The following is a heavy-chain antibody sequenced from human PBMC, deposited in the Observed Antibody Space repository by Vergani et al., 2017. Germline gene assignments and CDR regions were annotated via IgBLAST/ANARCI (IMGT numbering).Heavy chain of an antibody. Sequence: QLQLQESGPGLVKPSETLSLTCTVSGGSISSSSYYWGWIRQPPGKGLEWIGSIYYSGSTYYNPSLKSRVTISVDTSKNQFSLKLSSVTAADTAVYYCARVGVANRNRAVDYWGQGTLVTVSS. D-gene: IGHD3-10*01. CDR3: ARVGVANRNRAVDY. J-gene: IGHJ4*02. CDR1: GGSISSSSYY. CDR2: IYYSGST. V-gene: IGHV4-39*07.